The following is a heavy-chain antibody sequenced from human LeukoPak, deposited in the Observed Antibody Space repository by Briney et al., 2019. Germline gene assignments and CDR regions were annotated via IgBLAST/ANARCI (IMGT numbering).Heavy chain of an antibody. V-gene: IGHV4-30-4*08. CDR1: GGSISSGDYY. J-gene: IGHJ4*02. Sequence: SETLSLTCTVSGGSISSGDYYWSWIRQPPGKGLEWIGYIYYSGSTYYNPSLKSRVTISVDTSKNQFSLKLSSVTAADTAVYYCARGHASLWFGGLLMGDFDYWGQGTLVTVSS. CDR3: ARGHASLWFGGLLMGDFDY. D-gene: IGHD3-10*01. CDR2: IYYSGST.